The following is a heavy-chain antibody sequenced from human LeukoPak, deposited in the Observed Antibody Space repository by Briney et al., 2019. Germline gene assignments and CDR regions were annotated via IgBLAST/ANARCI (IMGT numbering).Heavy chain of an antibody. Sequence: ASVKVSCKASGYTFTGYYMHWVRQAPGQGLEWMGGFDPEDGETIYAQKFQGRVTMTEDTSTDTAYMELSSPRSEDTAVYYCATSYSEVMRFDYWGQGTLVTVSS. CDR2: FDPEDGET. J-gene: IGHJ4*02. CDR1: GYTFTGYY. V-gene: IGHV1-24*01. D-gene: IGHD2-15*01. CDR3: ATSYSEVMRFDY.